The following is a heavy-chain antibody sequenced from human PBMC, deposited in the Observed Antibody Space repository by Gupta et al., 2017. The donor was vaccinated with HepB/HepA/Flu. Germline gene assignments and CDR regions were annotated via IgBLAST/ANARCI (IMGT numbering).Heavy chain of an antibody. CDR3: ARVGVSYYYMDV. D-gene: IGHD3-10*01. Sequence: EVQLVESGGGLVKPGGSLRLSCAASGFTFSGYTMNWVRQAPGKGLEGVSSITTSRSYINYVDSVKGRFTISRDNAENSLYLQMNSLRAEDTAVYYCARVGVSYYYMDVWGKGTTVTVSS. CDR1: GFTFSGYT. V-gene: IGHV3-21*01. CDR2: ITTSRSYI. J-gene: IGHJ6*03.